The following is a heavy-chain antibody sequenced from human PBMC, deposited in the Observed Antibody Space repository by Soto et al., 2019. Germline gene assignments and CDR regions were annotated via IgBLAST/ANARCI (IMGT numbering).Heavy chain of an antibody. V-gene: IGHV4-4*07. CDR2: VYSSGTT. CDR3: ARDIGSYAYGEGY. CDR1: GGSINSYC. D-gene: IGHD3-10*01. Sequence: XAILALTCRVCGGSINSYCWSWIRQPAGKGLEWIGRVYSSGTTDYNPSLNSRATLSVETSKNQFSLKLSSVTAADTAVYYCARDIGSYAYGEGYWGQGIQVTVSS. J-gene: IGHJ4*02.